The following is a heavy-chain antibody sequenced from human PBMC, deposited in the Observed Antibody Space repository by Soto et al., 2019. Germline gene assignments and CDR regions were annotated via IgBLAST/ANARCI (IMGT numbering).Heavy chain of an antibody. D-gene: IGHD6-19*01. Sequence: QVQLVQSGAEVKKPGASVKVSCKASGYTFTSYYMHWVRQAPGQGLEWMGIINPSGGSTSYAQKFQGKVTMTRDRSTSTVYMELRRLRSEDTAVYYCARERDSSGWYGSYGMDVWGQGTTVTVSS. J-gene: IGHJ6*02. CDR3: ARERDSSGWYGSYGMDV. CDR1: GYTFTSYY. V-gene: IGHV1-46*01. CDR2: INPSGGST.